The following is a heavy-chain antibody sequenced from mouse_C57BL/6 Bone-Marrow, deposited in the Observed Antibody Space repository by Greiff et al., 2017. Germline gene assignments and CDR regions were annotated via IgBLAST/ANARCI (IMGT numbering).Heavy chain of an antibody. CDR2: ISSGSSTI. D-gene: IGHD1-1*01. V-gene: IGHV5-17*01. J-gene: IGHJ2*01. CDR1: GFTFSNYG. CDR3: AEQGYYDNLDY. Sequence: EVMLVESGGGLVKPGGSLKLSCAASGFTFSNYGMHWVRQAPEKGLEWVAYISSGSSTIYYADTVKGRFTISRDNAKNTLFLQMTSLRSEDTAMYYCAEQGYYDNLDYWGQGTTLTVSS.